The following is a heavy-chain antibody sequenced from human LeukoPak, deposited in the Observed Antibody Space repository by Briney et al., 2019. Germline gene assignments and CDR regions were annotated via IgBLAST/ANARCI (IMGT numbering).Heavy chain of an antibody. D-gene: IGHD1-26*01. CDR1: GYTFTSYG. CDR2: ISAYNGNT. J-gene: IGHJ5*02. CDR3: ARDRQWEKRARFDP. Sequence: ASVKVSCKASGYTFTSYGISWVRQAPGQGLEWMGWISAYNGNTNYPQKLQGRVTMTTDTSTSTAYMELRSLRPDDTAVYYCARDRQWEKRARFDPWGQGTLVTVSS. V-gene: IGHV1-18*01.